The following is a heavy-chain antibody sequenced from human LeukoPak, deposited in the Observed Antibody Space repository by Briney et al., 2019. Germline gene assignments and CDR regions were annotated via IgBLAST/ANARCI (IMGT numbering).Heavy chain of an antibody. CDR3: ATAVFGGYAIDP. CDR2: FDPEDGET. Sequence: ASVKVSCKVSGYTLTELSMHWVRQAPGKGLEWMGGFDPEDGETIYAQKFQGRVTMTEDTSTDTAYMGLSSLRSEDTAVYYCATAVFGGYAIDPWGQGTLVTVSS. D-gene: IGHD3-22*01. V-gene: IGHV1-24*01. CDR1: GYTLTELS. J-gene: IGHJ5*02.